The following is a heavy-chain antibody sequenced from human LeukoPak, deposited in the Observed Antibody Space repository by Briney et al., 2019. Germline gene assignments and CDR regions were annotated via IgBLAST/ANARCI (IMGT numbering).Heavy chain of an antibody. CDR3: ARKSPRFSSSGMDV. J-gene: IGHJ6*04. CDR2: INPNSGGT. V-gene: IGHV1-2*02. D-gene: IGHD3-3*01. Sequence: ASVKVSCTASGFSFTGYYFHWVRQAPGQGLEWIGWINPNSGGTNYAQKFQGRVTVTRDTSISTMYMELGRLRFDDTAVYYCARKSPRFSSSGMDVWGKGTTVTVSS. CDR1: GFSFTGYY.